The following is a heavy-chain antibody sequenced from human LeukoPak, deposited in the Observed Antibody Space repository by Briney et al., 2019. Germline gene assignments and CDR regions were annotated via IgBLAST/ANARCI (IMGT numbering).Heavy chain of an antibody. CDR2: IGGSGGST. CDR3: AKRTIGYCSGGSCYSPYNWFDP. CDR1: GFTFSSYA. Sequence: GGSLRLSCAASGFTFSSYAMSWVRQAPGKGLEWVSAIGGSGGSTYYADSVKGRFTISRNNSKNTLYLQMNSLRAEDTAVYYCAKRTIGYCSGGSCYSPYNWFDPWGQGTLVTVSS. D-gene: IGHD2-15*01. J-gene: IGHJ5*02. V-gene: IGHV3-23*01.